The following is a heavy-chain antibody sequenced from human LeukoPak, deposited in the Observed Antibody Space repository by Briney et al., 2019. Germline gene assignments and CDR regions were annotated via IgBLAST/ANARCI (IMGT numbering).Heavy chain of an antibody. V-gene: IGHV5-51*01. D-gene: IGHD2-2*02. J-gene: IGHJ5*02. Sequence: PGESLQISCKGSGYSFTSYWIGWVRPLPGKGLEWMGIIYPGDSDTRYSPSFQGQVTISADKSISTAYLQWSSLKASDTAMYYCARLNDCSSTSCYILSWFDPWGQGTLVTVSS. CDR2: IYPGDSDT. CDR3: ARLNDCSSTSCYILSWFDP. CDR1: GYSFTSYW.